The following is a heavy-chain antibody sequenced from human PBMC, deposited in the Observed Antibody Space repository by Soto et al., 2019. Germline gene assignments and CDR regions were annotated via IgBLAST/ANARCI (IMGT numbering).Heavy chain of an antibody. D-gene: IGHD6-19*01. Sequence: EVQLLESGGGLVQPGGSLRLSCAASGFTFSSYAMSWVRQAPGKGLEWVSAISGSGGSTYYADSVKGRFTISRDNSKNTLYLQMNSLRAEDTAVYYCAKPGIGSGWYGGYFDYSGQGTLVTVSS. J-gene: IGHJ4*02. V-gene: IGHV3-23*01. CDR3: AKPGIGSGWYGGYFDY. CDR2: ISGSGGST. CDR1: GFTFSSYA.